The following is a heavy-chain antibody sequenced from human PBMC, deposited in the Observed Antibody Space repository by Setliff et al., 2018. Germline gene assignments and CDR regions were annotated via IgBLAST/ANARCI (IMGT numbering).Heavy chain of an antibody. CDR2: ISVHSGNT. CDR1: GYTFTNYG. CDR3: SRLVRYCSRTTCQTASGAEL. Sequence: ASVKVSCKASGYTFTNYGIAWVRQAPGQGLEWMGWISVHSGNTFYAPKFQGRVTMTTDTSTDTAYLDLRSLRSDDTAVYYCSRLVRYCSRTTCQTASGAELWGQGTLVTVSS. J-gene: IGHJ1*01. D-gene: IGHD2-2*01. V-gene: IGHV1-18*01.